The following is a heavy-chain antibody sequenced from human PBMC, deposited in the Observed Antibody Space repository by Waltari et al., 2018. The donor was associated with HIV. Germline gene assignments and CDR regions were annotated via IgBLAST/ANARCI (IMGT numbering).Heavy chain of an antibody. CDR3: ARDSRPRAEWERPNDH. CDR2: IVRDASVA. Sequence: EAQLVESGGGLVQPGGSLRLPCAASGFTFNSSWMSRVRQAPGNGSEWCANIVRDASVAHYVDSLKGLFTISRDHSENSLYLHMNSLGAEHTAMYYCARDSRPRAEWERPNDHWRQGTLVTVSS. CDR1: GFTFNSSW. D-gene: IGHD1-26*01. V-gene: IGHV3-7*01. J-gene: IGHJ4*02.